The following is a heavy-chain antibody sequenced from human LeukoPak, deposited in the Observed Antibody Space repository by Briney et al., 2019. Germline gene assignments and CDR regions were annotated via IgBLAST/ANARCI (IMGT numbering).Heavy chain of an antibody. CDR2: IWYGGSTK. CDR1: EFIFSAYG. J-gene: IGHJ3*02. Sequence: PGGSLRLSCTVSEFIFSAYGMHWVRQAPGKGLEWVAVIWYGGSTKFYSDSVKGRFTISGDNSKSTVYLEMNSLRADDTAVYYCARESTWEGAFDIWGQGTMVTVSS. CDR3: ARESTWEGAFDI. D-gene: IGHD1-26*01. V-gene: IGHV3-33*01.